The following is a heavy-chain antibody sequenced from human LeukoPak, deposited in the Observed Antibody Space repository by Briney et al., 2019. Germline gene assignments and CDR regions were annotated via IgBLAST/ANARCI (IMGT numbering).Heavy chain of an antibody. V-gene: IGHV3-23*01. Sequence: GGSLRLSCAASGFTLSSYAMSWVRQAPGKGLEWVSAISDSGNTYHADSVKGRFTISRDNSKNTLYLQMNSLRAEDMAVYYCAKDGGVGATTALYFDYWGQGTLVTVSS. CDR3: AKDGGVGATTALYFDY. CDR1: GFTLSSYA. D-gene: IGHD1-26*01. CDR2: ISDSGNT. J-gene: IGHJ4*02.